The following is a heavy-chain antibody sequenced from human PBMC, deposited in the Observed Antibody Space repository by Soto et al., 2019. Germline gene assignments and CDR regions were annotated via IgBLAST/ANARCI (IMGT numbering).Heavy chain of an antibody. CDR1: GFTFSRYS. Sequence: LGLSCEVSGFTFSRYSMSWVRQSPGKGLEWVAKIPQDGVDGHYADSVKGRFTISRDNGKNSLYLQLHNLRAEDTAVYYCARDHLILPAHDFFYGSDVWGRGATVTVSS. D-gene: IGHD2-21*02. V-gene: IGHV3-7*03. CDR3: ARDHLILPAHDFFYGSDV. J-gene: IGHJ6*02. CDR2: IPQDGVDG.